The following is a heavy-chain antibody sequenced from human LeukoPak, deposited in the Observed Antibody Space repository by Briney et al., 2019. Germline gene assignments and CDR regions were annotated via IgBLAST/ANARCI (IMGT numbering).Heavy chain of an antibody. CDR1: GFTFSSYA. D-gene: IGHD3-16*01. J-gene: IGHJ4*02. Sequence: GGSLRLSCAASGFTFSSYAMSWVRQAPGKGLEWVSAISGSGGSTYYADSVKGRFTISRDNSKNTLYLQMNSLIAEDTAVYYXXXRGSGTFMITFGGVWTNFDYWGQGTLVTVSS. CDR2: ISGSGGST. V-gene: IGHV3-23*01. CDR3: XXRGSGTFMITFGGVWTNFDY.